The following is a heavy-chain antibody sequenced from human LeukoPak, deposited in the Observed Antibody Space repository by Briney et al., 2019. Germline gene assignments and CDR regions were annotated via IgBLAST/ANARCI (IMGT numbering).Heavy chain of an antibody. V-gene: IGHV3-74*01. J-gene: IGHJ1*01. CDR1: GFTFSSYW. CDR2: IKSDGST. Sequence: GGSLRLSCAASGFTFSSYWMHWVRHAPGKGLVWVSRIKSDGSTNYADSLKGRFTISRDNAKNTVSLQMNNLRAEDTGVYYCARAPSEIGGYYPEYFRHWGRGTLVTVSS. CDR3: ARAPSEIGGYYPEYFRH. D-gene: IGHD3-22*01.